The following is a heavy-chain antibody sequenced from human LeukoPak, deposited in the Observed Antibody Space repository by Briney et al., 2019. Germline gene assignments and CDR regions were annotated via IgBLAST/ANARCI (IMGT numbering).Heavy chain of an antibody. J-gene: IGHJ6*02. CDR2: INQDGSEK. CDR3: AKEYQLRGMDV. CDR1: GFTFSSYW. Sequence: GGSLRLPCAASGFTFSSYWMSWVRQAPGKGLEWVANINQDGSEKYYVDSVKGRFTISRDNAKNSVYLQMNSQRVEDTSVYYCAKEYQLRGMDVWGQGTTVTVSS. V-gene: IGHV3-7*03. D-gene: IGHD2-2*01.